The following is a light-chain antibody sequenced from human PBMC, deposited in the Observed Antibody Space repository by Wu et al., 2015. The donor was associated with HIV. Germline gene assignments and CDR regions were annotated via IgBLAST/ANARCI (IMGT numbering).Light chain of an antibody. CDR2: DAS. Sequence: EIVLTQSPATLSLSPGERATLSCRASRSINNYLAWYQQKPGQAPRLLISDASNRATGIPARFSGSGSGTDFTLTISSLEPEDFAVYYCQQRANWPLTFGPGTKVDIK. CDR1: RSINNY. J-gene: IGKJ3*01. V-gene: IGKV3-11*01. CDR3: QQRANWPLT.